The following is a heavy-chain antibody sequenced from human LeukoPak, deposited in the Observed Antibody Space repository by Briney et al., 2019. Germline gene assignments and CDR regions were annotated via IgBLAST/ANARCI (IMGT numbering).Heavy chain of an antibody. V-gene: IGHV3-23*01. J-gene: IGHJ4*02. CDR3: ARAPPRGSYYRGYFDY. CDR2: ISGSGDST. Sequence: PGGSLRLSCAASGFTFSNYAMRWVRQAPGKGLEWVSGISGSGDSTYYADSVKGRFTISRDNSKNTLYLQMNSLGAEDTAVYFCARAPPRGSYYRGYFDYWGQGTLVTVSS. CDR1: GFTFSNYA. D-gene: IGHD3-10*01.